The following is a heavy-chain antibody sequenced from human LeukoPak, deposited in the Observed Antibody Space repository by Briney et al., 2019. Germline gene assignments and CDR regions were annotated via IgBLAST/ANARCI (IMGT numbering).Heavy chain of an antibody. CDR2: ISGSGGST. CDR1: GFTFSSYA. J-gene: IGHJ4*02. CDR3: AKDDVLLYYYDSSGYYY. Sequence: PGGSLRLSCAASGFTFSSYAMSWVRQAPGKGLKWVSAISGSGGSTYYADSVKGRFTISRDNSKNTLYLQMNSLRAEDTAVYYCAKDDVLLYYYDSSGYYYWGQGTLVTVSS. D-gene: IGHD3-22*01. V-gene: IGHV3-23*01.